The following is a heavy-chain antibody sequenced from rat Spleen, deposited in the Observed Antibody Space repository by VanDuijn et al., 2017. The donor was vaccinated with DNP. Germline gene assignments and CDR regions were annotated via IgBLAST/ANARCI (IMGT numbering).Heavy chain of an antibody. J-gene: IGHJ2*01. CDR1: GFTFSDFP. V-gene: IGHV5-46*01. CDR3: TTAYYFDY. Sequence: EVQLVESGGGLVQPGGSMKLSCAASGFTFSDFPMAWIRQVPGKGLEWLGAITGSGGGTYYSGSVKGRFTISRDNAKNTLYLQMNSLRSEDTATYYCTTAYYFDYWGQGVMVTVSS. CDR2: ITGSGGGT.